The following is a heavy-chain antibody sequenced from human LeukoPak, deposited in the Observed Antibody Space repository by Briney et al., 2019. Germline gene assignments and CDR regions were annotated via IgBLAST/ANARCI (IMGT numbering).Heavy chain of an antibody. D-gene: IGHD2-21*02. CDR2: IIPIFHTT. J-gene: IGHJ4*02. CDR1: GGTFSSYA. Sequence: SVKVSCKASGGTFSSYAINWVRQAPGQGLEWMGRIIPIFHTTNYAQKFQGRVTITTDESTSTAYMELSSLRSEDTAVYYCAGLDCGGDCYPDYWGQGTLVTVSS. V-gene: IGHV1-69*05. CDR3: AGLDCGGDCYPDY.